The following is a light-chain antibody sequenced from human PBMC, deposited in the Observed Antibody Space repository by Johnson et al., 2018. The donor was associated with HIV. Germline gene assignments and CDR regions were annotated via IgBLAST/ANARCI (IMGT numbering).Light chain of an antibody. V-gene: IGLV1-51*01. CDR2: DNN. CDR1: GSNIGDNY. Sequence: QSVLTQPPSVSAAPGQKVTISCSGIGSNIGDNYVSWYQHLPGTAPRLLIYDNNKRPSGIPDRFSGSKSGTSATLGITGLQTGDEGDYYCGTWESSLSAPYVFGTGTKVTVL. J-gene: IGLJ1*01. CDR3: GTWESSLSAPYV.